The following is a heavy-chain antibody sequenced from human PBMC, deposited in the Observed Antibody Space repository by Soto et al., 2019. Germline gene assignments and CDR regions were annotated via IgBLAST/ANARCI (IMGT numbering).Heavy chain of an antibody. V-gene: IGHV3-74*01. CDR2: INSDGSST. Sequence: EVHLVESGGDLVQPGGSLRLSCAASGFPFSSFWMHWVRQAPGKGLEWVSRINSDGSSTAYADSVKGRFTVSRDNAKSTLYLQMNSLIAEDTAVYYCASLRLAAGADYWGQGTLVTVSS. CDR3: ASLRLAAGADY. D-gene: IGHD3-3*02. J-gene: IGHJ4*02. CDR1: GFPFSSFW.